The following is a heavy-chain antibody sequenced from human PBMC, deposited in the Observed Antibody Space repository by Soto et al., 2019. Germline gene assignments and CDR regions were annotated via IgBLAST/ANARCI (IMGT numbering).Heavy chain of an antibody. V-gene: IGHV4-34*01. D-gene: IGHD3-10*01. CDR3: ARFPGALYYYGSGSSNWFDP. Sequence: QVQLQQWGAGLLKPSETLSLTCAVYGGSFSGYYWSWIRQPPGKGLEWIGEINHSGSTNYNPSLKSRVTISVDTSKHQFYLKLSSVTAADTAVYYCARFPGALYYYGSGSSNWFDPWGQGTLVTVSS. J-gene: IGHJ5*02. CDR1: GGSFSGYY. CDR2: INHSGST.